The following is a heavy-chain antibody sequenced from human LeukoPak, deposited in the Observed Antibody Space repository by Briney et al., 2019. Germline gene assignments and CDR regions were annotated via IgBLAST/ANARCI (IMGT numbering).Heavy chain of an antibody. CDR3: ARASRYYDSSGDSLYFDY. D-gene: IGHD3-22*01. CDR2: INHSGST. CDR1: GGSLSGYY. V-gene: IGHV4-34*01. Sequence: PSETLSLTCAVYGGSLSGYYWSWIRQPPGKGLEWIGEINHSGSTNYNPSLKSRVTISVDTSKNQFSLKVSSVTAADTAVYYCARASRYYDSSGDSLYFDYWGQGTLVTVSS. J-gene: IGHJ4*02.